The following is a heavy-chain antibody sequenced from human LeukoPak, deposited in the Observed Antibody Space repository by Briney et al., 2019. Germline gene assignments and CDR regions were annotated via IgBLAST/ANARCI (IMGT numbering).Heavy chain of an antibody. V-gene: IGHV3-21*01. CDR3: ARGDRGSFDY. J-gene: IGHJ4*02. D-gene: IGHD2-21*02. CDR2: ISGSSSYI. Sequence: GGPLRLSCAASGFTFSSYNMNWVRQAPGKGLEWVSSISGSSSYIFYADSVKGRFTISRDNAKNSLYLQMNSLRAEDTAVYYCARGDRGSFDYWGQGTLVTVSS. CDR1: GFTFSSYN.